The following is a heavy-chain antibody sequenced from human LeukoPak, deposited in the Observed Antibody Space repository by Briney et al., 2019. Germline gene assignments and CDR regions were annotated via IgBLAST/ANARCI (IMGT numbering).Heavy chain of an antibody. CDR3: ANPMVRGDY. D-gene: IGHD3-10*01. V-gene: IGHV3-23*01. J-gene: IGHJ4*02. Sequence: GGSLRLSCAASGFSVSTNFMSWVRQAPGKGLEWVSAISGSGGSTYYADSVKGRFTISRDNSKNTLYLQMNSLRAEDTAVYYCANPMVRGDYWGQGTLVTVSS. CDR2: ISGSGGST. CDR1: GFSVSTNF.